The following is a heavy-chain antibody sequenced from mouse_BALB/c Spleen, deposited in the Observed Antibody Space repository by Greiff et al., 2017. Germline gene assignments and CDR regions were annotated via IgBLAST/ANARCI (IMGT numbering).Heavy chain of an antibody. V-gene: IGHV3-2*02. D-gene: IGHD1-1*01. Sequence: EVKLQESGPGLVKPSQSLSLTCTVTGYSITSDYAWNWIRQFPGNKLEWMGYISYSGSTSYNPSLKSRISITRDTSKNQFFLQLNSVTTEDTATYYCARFRHYYGSSPYAMDYWGQGTSVTVSS. CDR2: ISYSGST. CDR1: GYSITSDYA. J-gene: IGHJ4*01. CDR3: ARFRHYYGSSPYAMDY.